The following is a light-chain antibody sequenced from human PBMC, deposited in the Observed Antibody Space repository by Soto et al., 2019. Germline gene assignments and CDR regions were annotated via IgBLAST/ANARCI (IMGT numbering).Light chain of an antibody. J-gene: IGKJ3*01. CDR1: QGISTY. CDR3: QHYNSYSEFS. CDR2: AAS. Sequence: DIQMTQSPSSLSASVGDRVTITCRASQGISTYLNWYQQRPGKAPKLLIYAASSLQSGVPSRFSGSGSGTEFTLTISCLQPDDFATYYCQHYNSYSEFSFGPGTKVDIK. V-gene: IGKV1-16*01.